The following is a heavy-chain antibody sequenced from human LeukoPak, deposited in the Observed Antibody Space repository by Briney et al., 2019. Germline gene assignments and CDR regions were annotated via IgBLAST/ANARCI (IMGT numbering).Heavy chain of an antibody. CDR3: AKSGGPVKMGYCSSTSCHAGDY. CDR2: ISGSGGST. V-gene: IGHV3-23*01. CDR1: GFTFSNHG. Sequence: GGSLRLSCAASGFTFSNHGIHWVRQAPGKGLEWVSAISGSGGSTYYADSVKGRFTISRDNSKNTLYLQMNSLRAEDTAVYYCAKSGGPVKMGYCSSTSCHAGDYWGQGTLVTVSS. J-gene: IGHJ4*02. D-gene: IGHD2-2*01.